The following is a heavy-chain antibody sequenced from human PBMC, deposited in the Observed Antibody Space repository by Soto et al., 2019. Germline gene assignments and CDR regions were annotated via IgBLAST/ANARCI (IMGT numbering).Heavy chain of an antibody. CDR2: INPNSGGT. D-gene: IGHD2-2*02. J-gene: IGHJ5*02. CDR1: GYTFTGYY. CDR3: ARASPYMYLGWFDP. V-gene: IGHV1-2*04. Sequence: QVQLVQSGAEVKKPGASVKVSCKASGYTFTGYYMHWVRQAPGQGLEWMGWINPNSGGTNYAQKFQGWVTMTMDTSISTAYMELSRLRSDDTAVYYCARASPYMYLGWFDPWGQGTLVTVSS.